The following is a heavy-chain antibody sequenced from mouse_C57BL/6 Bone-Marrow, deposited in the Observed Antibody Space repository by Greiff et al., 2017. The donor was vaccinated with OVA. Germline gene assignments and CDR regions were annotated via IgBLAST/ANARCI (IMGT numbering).Heavy chain of an antibody. CDR3: ARIYYDGSSSYAMDY. J-gene: IGHJ4*01. Sequence: EVQRVESGGGLVQPGGSLKLSCAASGFTFSDYYMYWVRQTPEKRLEWVAYISNGGGSTYYPDTVKGRFTISRDNAKNTLYLQMSRLKSEDTAMYYCARIYYDGSSSYAMDYWGQGTSVTVSS. V-gene: IGHV5-12*01. CDR2: ISNGGGST. CDR1: GFTFSDYY. D-gene: IGHD1-1*01.